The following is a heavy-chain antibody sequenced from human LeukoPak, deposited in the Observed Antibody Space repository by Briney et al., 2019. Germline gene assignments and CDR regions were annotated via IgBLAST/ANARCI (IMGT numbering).Heavy chain of an antibody. CDR1: GFTFSDYE. D-gene: IGHD3-22*01. Sequence: GGSLRLSRADSGFTFSDYEMNWVRQAPGKGLEWVSYISSRGSTIYYADSVKGRFTISRDNVKNSLYLHMNSLRAEDTAIYYCARQLYDSSGYRHPAFDYWGQGTLVTVSS. V-gene: IGHV3-48*03. CDR2: ISSRGSTI. J-gene: IGHJ4*02. CDR3: ARQLYDSSGYRHPAFDY.